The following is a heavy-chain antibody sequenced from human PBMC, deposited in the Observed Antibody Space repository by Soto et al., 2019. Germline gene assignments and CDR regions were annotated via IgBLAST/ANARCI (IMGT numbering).Heavy chain of an antibody. J-gene: IGHJ3*02. Sequence: SETLSLTCTVSGGSISSYYWSWIRQPPGKGLEWIGYIYYSGSTNYNPSLKSRVTISVDTSKNQLSLKLSSVTAADTAVYYCARVWVYGDAFDIWGQGTMVTVS. D-gene: IGHD3-16*01. CDR3: ARVWVYGDAFDI. CDR2: IYYSGST. CDR1: GGSISSYY. V-gene: IGHV4-59*01.